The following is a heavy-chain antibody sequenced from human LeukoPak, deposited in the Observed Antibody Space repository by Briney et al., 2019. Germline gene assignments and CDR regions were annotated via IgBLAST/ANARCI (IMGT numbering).Heavy chain of an antibody. CDR3: ARPPGSTSSVLAY. CDR1: GYSFTSYW. J-gene: IGHJ4*02. D-gene: IGHD6-6*01. CDR2: IYPGDSAT. Sequence: GESLKISCKGSGYSFTSYWIGWVRQMPGKGLEWMGIIYPGDSATIYSPSFQGQVTMSADKSISTAFLQWTSLKASDTATYYCARPPGSTSSVLAYWGQGTPVSVSS. V-gene: IGHV5-51*01.